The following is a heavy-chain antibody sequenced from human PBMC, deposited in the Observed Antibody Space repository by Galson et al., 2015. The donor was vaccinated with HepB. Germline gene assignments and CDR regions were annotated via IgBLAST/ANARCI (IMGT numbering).Heavy chain of an antibody. CDR1: GFSLSTGGVA. V-gene: IGHV2-5*01. CDR3: ARRRYCSSAACYKNAFDI. CDR2: IYWNGDK. J-gene: IGHJ3*02. Sequence: PALVKPTQTLTLTCTFSGFSLSTGGVAVGWIRQPPGKALEWLAVIYWNGDKYYSPFLKSRLTTTEDTSTNQVVLTMTNMDPADTGTYYCARRRYCSSAACYKNAFDIWGQGTTVTVSS. D-gene: IGHD2-2*02.